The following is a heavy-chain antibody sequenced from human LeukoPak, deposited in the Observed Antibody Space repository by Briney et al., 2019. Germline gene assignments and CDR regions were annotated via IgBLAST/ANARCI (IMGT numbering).Heavy chain of an antibody. Sequence: GGSLRLSCAASGFTFSTYAMHWVRQAPGKGLEWVAVISYDGSSKYYADSVKGRFTISRDNSKNTLYLQMNSLRAEDTAVYYCARRAGGYSHPYDYWGQGTLVTVSS. J-gene: IGHJ4*02. V-gene: IGHV3-30*14. CDR3: ARRAGGYSHPYDY. CDR2: ISYDGSSK. CDR1: GFTFSTYA. D-gene: IGHD4-23*01.